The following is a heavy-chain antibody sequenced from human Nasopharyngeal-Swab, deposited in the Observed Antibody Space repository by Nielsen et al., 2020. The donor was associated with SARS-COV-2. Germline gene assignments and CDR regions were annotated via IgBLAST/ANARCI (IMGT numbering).Heavy chain of an antibody. CDR1: GFTFSSYS. CDR2: ISSSGSTI. D-gene: IGHD4-17*01. CDR3: ARDGMTTVNAYYYAMDV. J-gene: IGHJ6*02. V-gene: IGHV3-48*02. Sequence: GGSLRLSCAVSGFTFSSYSMNWVRQAPAKGLEWLSYISSSGSTIYYADSVKGRFTISRDNAKNSLYLQMNSLRDEDTAVYYCARDGMTTVNAYYYAMDVWGQGTTVTVSS.